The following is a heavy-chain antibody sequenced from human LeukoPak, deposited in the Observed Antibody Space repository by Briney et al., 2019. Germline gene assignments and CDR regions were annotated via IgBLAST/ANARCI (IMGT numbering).Heavy chain of an antibody. D-gene: IGHD6-19*01. CDR1: VYPFSGAD. V-gene: IGHV3-30*18. CDR2: SNEGSSK. Sequence: CLRLSSAPSVYPFSGADIHSVCQGPGKGLEWVAFSNEGSSKFYAESVKGRFGISRDNSKSTTYLQMNGLRADVAAVYYCAKTTGGWPRFFDHWGQGTLVAVSS. J-gene: IGHJ4*02. CDR3: AKTTGGWPRFFDH.